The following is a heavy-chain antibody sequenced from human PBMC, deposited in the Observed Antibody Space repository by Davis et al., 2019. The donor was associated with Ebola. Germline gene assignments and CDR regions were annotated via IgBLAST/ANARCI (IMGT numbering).Heavy chain of an antibody. D-gene: IGHD1-1*01. Sequence: ASVKVSCKVSGYTLTELPIHWVRQAPGKGLEWMGGFEPEDGETVYAQRLQGRVTMTEDTSTDTAYMELSSLRSEDTAVYYCATKGVSRQLPDYYYYGLDVWGQGTTVTVSS. V-gene: IGHV1-24*01. CDR2: FEPEDGET. CDR3: ATKGVSRQLPDYYYYGLDV. CDR1: GYTLTELP. J-gene: IGHJ6*02.